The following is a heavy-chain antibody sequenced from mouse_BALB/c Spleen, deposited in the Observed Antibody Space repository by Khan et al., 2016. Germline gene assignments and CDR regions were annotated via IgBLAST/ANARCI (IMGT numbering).Heavy chain of an antibody. J-gene: IGHJ2*01. CDR2: IRNKANGYTT. V-gene: IGHV7-3*02. D-gene: IGHD2-14*01. Sequence: EVELVESGGGLVQPGGSLRLSCATSGFTFTDYYMSWVRQPPGKALEWLGFIRNKANGYTTEYSVSVKGRFTISRDNSQSILYLQMNTLRAEDSATYYCARDRYDCFDYWGQGTTLTVSS. CDR1: GFTFTDYY. CDR3: ARDRYDCFDY.